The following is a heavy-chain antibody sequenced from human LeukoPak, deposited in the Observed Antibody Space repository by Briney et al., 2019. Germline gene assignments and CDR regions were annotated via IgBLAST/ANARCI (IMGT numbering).Heavy chain of an antibody. V-gene: IGHV3-23*01. CDR1: GFALSNYP. Sequence: PGGSLRLSCAASGFALSNYPMGWVRQAPGKGLEWVSGIGEEKSGSWTKSADSVKGRFTISRDNSENTLYLQMDSLTVDDTAVYYCAQGDSYYDFLLSVWGQGTMVTVSS. CDR3: AQGDSYYDFLLSV. J-gene: IGHJ3*01. D-gene: IGHD3-3*01. CDR2: IGEEKSGSWT.